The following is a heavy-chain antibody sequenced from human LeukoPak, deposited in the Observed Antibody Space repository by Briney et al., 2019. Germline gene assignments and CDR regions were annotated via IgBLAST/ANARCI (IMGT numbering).Heavy chain of an antibody. CDR3: ARGSSGWYSFDY. D-gene: IGHD6-19*01. V-gene: IGHV4-59*08. J-gene: IGHJ4*02. CDR2: IYYSGST. Sequence: SETLSLTCSISDGSISGYYWSWIRQPPGKGLEWIAYIYYSGSTNYNPSLKSRVTMSVDTSKNQFSLKLRSVTAADTAVYYCARGSSGWYSFDYWGQGTLVTVSS. CDR1: DGSISGYY.